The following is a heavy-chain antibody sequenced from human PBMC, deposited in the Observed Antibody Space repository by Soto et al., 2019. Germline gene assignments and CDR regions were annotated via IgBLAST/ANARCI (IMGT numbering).Heavy chain of an antibody. D-gene: IGHD4-17*01. Sequence: QVHLVQSGGELKKPGASVKVSCTASGYSFSDFGITWVRQAPGQGLEWMGWISGKNGNTNYAQKVQGRVTLTADTSTSTAYTEMRARTSDDTGIYNCARSDDYEDTGTVANWGQGTPVTSSS. V-gene: IGHV1-18*04. CDR2: ISGKNGNT. CDR3: ARSDDYEDTGTVAN. J-gene: IGHJ4*02. CDR1: GYSFSDFG.